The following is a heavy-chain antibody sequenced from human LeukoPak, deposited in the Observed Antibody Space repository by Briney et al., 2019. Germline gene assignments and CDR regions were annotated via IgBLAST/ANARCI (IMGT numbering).Heavy chain of an antibody. Sequence: RSSETLSLTCTVSGGSISSYYWSWIRQPPGKGLEWLGYVHYNGQTNYNPSLQSRATMSVDMSKNQFSLRLTSVTAADTAVYYCVKVGGTGHFDYWGQGALVTVSS. V-gene: IGHV4-59*01. CDR1: GGSISSYY. CDR2: VHYNGQT. D-gene: IGHD7-27*01. CDR3: VKVGGTGHFDY. J-gene: IGHJ4*02.